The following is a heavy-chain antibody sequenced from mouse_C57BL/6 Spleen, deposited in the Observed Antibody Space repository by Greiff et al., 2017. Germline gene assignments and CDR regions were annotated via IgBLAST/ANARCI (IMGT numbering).Heavy chain of an antibody. CDR1: GFTFSDYG. Sequence: EVKLVESGGGLVKPGGSLKLSCAASGFTFSDYGMHWVRQAPEKGLEWVAYISSGSSTIYYADTVKGRFTISRDNAKNTLFLQMTSLRSEDTAMYYCARRNYGSSYLYYYAMDYWGQGTSVTVSS. CDR2: ISSGSSTI. D-gene: IGHD1-1*01. CDR3: ARRNYGSSYLYYYAMDY. J-gene: IGHJ4*01. V-gene: IGHV5-17*01.